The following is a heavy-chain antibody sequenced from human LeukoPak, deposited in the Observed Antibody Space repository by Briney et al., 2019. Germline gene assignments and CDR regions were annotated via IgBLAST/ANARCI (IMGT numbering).Heavy chain of an antibody. J-gene: IGHJ4*02. CDR3: ARMIGLGEVSPYFDY. CDR1: GYSFTSYW. Sequence: GESLKISCKGSGYSFTSYWIAWVRQMPGKGLEWMGIIYPRDSNIRYNPPFQGQATISADKSITTAYLQWSSLKASDTAMYYCARMIGLGEVSPYFDYWGQGTLVTVSS. V-gene: IGHV5-51*01. CDR2: IYPRDSNI. D-gene: IGHD3-16*02.